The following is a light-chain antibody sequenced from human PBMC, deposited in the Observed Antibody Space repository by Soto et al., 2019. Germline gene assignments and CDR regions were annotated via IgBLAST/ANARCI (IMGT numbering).Light chain of an antibody. CDR3: HQYYSFHT. Sequence: DIVMTQSPDSLAVSLGERATINFKSSQSILYSSNNKNSLAWYQQKPGQPPKLLIYWASTRESGVPDRFSGSGSGTDFTLTISSLQAEDVAVYYCHQYYSFHTFGQGTKLEIK. CDR1: QSILYSSNNKNS. CDR2: WAS. J-gene: IGKJ2*01. V-gene: IGKV4-1*01.